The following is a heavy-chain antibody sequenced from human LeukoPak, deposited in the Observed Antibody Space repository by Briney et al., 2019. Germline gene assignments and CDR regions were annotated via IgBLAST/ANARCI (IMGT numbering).Heavy chain of an antibody. V-gene: IGHV3-30*18. CDR3: AELGITMIGGV. Sequence: GGSVRLPCAAWGFIFSSYWVMWVRQARGKGLEWGAFISYNGGRKDYADSVKGRFTISRDNAKNSLYLQMNSLRAEDTAVYYCAELGITMIGGVWGKGTTVTISS. CDR1: GFIFSSYW. D-gene: IGHD3-10*02. J-gene: IGHJ6*04. CDR2: ISYNGGRK.